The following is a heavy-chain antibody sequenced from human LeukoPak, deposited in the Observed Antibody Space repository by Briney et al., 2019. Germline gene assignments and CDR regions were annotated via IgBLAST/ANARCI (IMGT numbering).Heavy chain of an antibody. CDR2: ISSSSSTI. J-gene: IGHJ4*02. CDR1: GFTFSSYS. CDR3: AKDRTPYGSGSYYLDY. Sequence: PGGSLRLSCAASGFTFSSYSMNWVRQAPGKGLEWVSYISSSSSTIYYADSVKGRFTISRDNAKNTLYLQMNSLRAEDTAVYYCAKDRTPYGSGSYYLDYWGQGTLVTVSS. V-gene: IGHV3-48*01. D-gene: IGHD3-10*01.